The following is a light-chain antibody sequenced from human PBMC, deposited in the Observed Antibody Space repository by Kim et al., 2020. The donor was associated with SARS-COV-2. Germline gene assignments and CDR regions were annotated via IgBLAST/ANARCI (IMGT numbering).Light chain of an antibody. CDR1: QSVSSY. V-gene: IGKV3-11*01. Sequence: EIVLTQSPATLSLSPGERATVSCRASQSVSSYLAWYQQKPGLAPRLLIYDASNRATGIPARFSGSGSGTDFTLTISSLEPEDFAVYYCQQRSNWPLTFGGGTKVEIK. J-gene: IGKJ4*01. CDR2: DAS. CDR3: QQRSNWPLT.